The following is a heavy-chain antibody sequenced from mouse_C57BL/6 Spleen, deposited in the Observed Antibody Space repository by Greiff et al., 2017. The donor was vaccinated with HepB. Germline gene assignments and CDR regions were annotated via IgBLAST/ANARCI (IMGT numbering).Heavy chain of an antibody. CDR1: GYTFTSYG. CDR3: ARRSVGSSYWYFDV. D-gene: IGHD1-1*01. V-gene: IGHV1-81*01. CDR2: IYPRSGNT. J-gene: IGHJ1*03. Sequence: QVQLQQSGAELARPGASVKLSCKASGYTFTSYGISWVKQRTGQGLEWIGEIYPRSGNTYYNEKFKGKATLTADKSSSTAYMELRSLTSEDSAVYFCARRSVGSSYWYFDVWGTGTTVTVSS.